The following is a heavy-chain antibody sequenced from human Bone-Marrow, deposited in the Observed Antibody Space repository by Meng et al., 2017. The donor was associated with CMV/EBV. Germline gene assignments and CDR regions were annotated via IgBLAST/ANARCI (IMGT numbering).Heavy chain of an antibody. J-gene: IGHJ4*01. D-gene: IGHD6-19*01. CDR2: IKPDGTDK. CDR1: GFTFSSYW. V-gene: IGHV3-7*01. Sequence: GGSLRLSCAVSGFTFSSYWMSWVRQAPGKGLEWLANIKPDGTDKNYVDSVKGRFTISRDNVKNSLYLQMNSLRAEDTAVYYCVRGGWLVDYWGHGTLVPVSS. CDR3: VRGGWLVDY.